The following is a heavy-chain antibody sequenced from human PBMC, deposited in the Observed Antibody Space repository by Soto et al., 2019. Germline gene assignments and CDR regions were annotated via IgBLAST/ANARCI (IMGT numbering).Heavy chain of an antibody. J-gene: IGHJ4*02. CDR1: GDSVSSNSAG. Sequence: SQTLSLTCAISGDSVSSNSAGWNWIRQSPSRGLEWLGRTYYRSKWYNDYAVSVKSRITINPDTSKNQFSLQLNSVTPEDTAVYYCARVAKQPVGYCSSTSCYSFDYWGQGTLVTVSS. D-gene: IGHD2-2*01. CDR2: TYYRSKWYN. CDR3: ARVAKQPVGYCSSTSCYSFDY. V-gene: IGHV6-1*01.